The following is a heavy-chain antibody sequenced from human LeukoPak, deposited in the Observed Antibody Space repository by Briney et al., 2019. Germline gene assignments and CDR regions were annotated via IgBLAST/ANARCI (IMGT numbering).Heavy chain of an antibody. J-gene: IGHJ4*02. Sequence: GGSLRLSCAASGFTLSNYAMTWVRQAPGKGLEWVSSITGSGALTYYADSVKGRFTISKDNAKNSLYLQMNSLRAEDTALYYCAKDIRYSYGLGLDYWGQGTLVTVSS. D-gene: IGHD5-18*01. CDR1: GFTLSNYA. CDR3: AKDIRYSYGLGLDY. V-gene: IGHV3-23*01. CDR2: ITGSGALT.